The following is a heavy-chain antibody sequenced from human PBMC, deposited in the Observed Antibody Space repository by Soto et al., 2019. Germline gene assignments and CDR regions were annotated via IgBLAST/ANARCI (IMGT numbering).Heavy chain of an antibody. J-gene: IGHJ1*01. CDR3: TTVAVLGELYLDFQY. V-gene: IGHV3-15*07. CDR2: VKTKPDGGTT. CDR1: GFTFSNAW. D-gene: IGHD3-10*01. Sequence: EVQLVESGGGSVKPGEFLRLSCAASGFTFSNAWMNWVRQAPGEGLEWVGRVKTKPDGGTTDYAAPVKGRFTISRDDSKTTLYLQMNSLKTEDTAVYYCTTVAVLGELYLDFQYWGQGTLVTVSS.